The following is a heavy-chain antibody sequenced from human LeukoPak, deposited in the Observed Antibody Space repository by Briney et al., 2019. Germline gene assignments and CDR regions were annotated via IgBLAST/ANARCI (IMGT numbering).Heavy chain of an antibody. CDR1: GGSFSGYY. Sequence: PSETLSLTCAVYGGSFSGYYWSWIRQPPGKGLEWIGEINHSGSTNYNPSLKSRVTISVDRSKNQFSLKLSSVTAADTAVYYCASSIHTIFGVVMSMDVWGQGTTVTDSS. CDR3: ASSIHTIFGVVMSMDV. D-gene: IGHD3-3*01. V-gene: IGHV4-34*01. J-gene: IGHJ6*02. CDR2: INHSGST.